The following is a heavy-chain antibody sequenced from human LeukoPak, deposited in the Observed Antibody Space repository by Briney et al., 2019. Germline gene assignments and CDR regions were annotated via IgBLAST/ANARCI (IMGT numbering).Heavy chain of an antibody. CDR3: ARPRGGSSWSRPFDH. CDR1: GGSFSGYY. J-gene: IGHJ5*02. CDR2: INHSGGT. D-gene: IGHD6-13*01. Sequence: SESLSLTCAVYGGSFSGYYWSWIRQPPGKGLEWIGEINHSGGTNYNPSLKSRVTISVDTSKNQFSLKLSSVTAADTAVYYCARPRGGSSWSRPFDHWGQGTLVTVSS. V-gene: IGHV4-34*01.